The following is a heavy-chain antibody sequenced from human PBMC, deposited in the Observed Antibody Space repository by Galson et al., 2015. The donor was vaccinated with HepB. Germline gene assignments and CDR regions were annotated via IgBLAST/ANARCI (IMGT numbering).Heavy chain of an antibody. V-gene: IGHV3-7*03. Sequence: SLRLSCAASGFTFSSYWMSWVRQAPGKGLEWVANIKQDGSEKYYVDSVKGRFTISRDNAKNSLYLQMNSLRAEDTAVYYCARDKVAAAGTVYYFDYWGQGTLVTVSS. CDR3: ARDKVAAAGTVYYFDY. J-gene: IGHJ4*02. D-gene: IGHD6-13*01. CDR2: IKQDGSEK. CDR1: GFTFSSYW.